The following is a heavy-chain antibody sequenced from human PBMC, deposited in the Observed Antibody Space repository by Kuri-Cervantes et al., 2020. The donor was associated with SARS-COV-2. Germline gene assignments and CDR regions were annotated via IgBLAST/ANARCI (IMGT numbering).Heavy chain of an antibody. J-gene: IGHJ6*02. D-gene: IGHD6-13*01. Sequence: SQTLSLTCAVYGGSFSGYYWSWIRQPPGKGLEWIGEINHSGSTNYNPSLKSRVTISVDTSKNQFSLKLSSVTAADTAVYYCASSSDYYYYGMDVWGQGTTVTVSS. V-gene: IGHV4-34*01. CDR1: GGSFSGYY. CDR3: ASSSDYYYYGMDV. CDR2: INHSGST.